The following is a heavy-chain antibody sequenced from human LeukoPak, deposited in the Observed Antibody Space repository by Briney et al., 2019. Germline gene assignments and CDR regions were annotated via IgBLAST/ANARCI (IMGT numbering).Heavy chain of an antibody. CDR1: GGTFSSYA. D-gene: IGHD5-12*01. V-gene: IGHV1-69*05. J-gene: IGHJ4*02. CDR2: IIPIFGTA. Sequence: ASVKVSCKASGGTFSSYAISWVRQAPGQGLEWMGGIIPIFGTANYAQKLQGRVTMTTDTSTSTAYMELRSLRSDDTAVYYCARVIRGRPFDYWGQGTLVTVSS. CDR3: ARVIRGRPFDY.